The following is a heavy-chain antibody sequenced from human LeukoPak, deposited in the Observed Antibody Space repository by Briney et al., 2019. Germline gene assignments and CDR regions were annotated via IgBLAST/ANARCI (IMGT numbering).Heavy chain of an antibody. CDR1: GFTFDDYG. Sequence: GGSLRLSCAASGFTFDDYGMSWVRQAPGKGLEWVSGINWNGGSTGYADSVKGRFTISRDNAKNSLYLQMNSLRAEDTALCYCARDSSGYYYVYWGQGTLVTVSS. V-gene: IGHV3-20*04. CDR3: ARDSSGYYYVY. CDR2: INWNGGST. D-gene: IGHD3-22*01. J-gene: IGHJ4*02.